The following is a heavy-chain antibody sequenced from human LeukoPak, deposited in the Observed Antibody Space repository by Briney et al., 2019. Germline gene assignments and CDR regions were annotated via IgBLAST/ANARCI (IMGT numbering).Heavy chain of an antibody. CDR2: IYYSGST. Sequence: QXLSLTCTVSGGSISSGDYYWGWIRQPPGKGLEWIGYIYYSGSTYYNPSLKSRVTISVDTSKNQFSLKLSSVTAADTAVYYCARVIGFWSGSSLFDYWGQGTLVTVSS. V-gene: IGHV4-30-4*08. CDR3: ARVIGFWSGSSLFDY. J-gene: IGHJ4*02. D-gene: IGHD3-3*01. CDR1: GGSISSGDYY.